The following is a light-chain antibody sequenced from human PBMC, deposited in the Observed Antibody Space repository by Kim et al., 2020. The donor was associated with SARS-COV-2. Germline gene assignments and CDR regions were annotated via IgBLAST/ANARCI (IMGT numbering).Light chain of an antibody. Sequence: SVEYRVTIPCRASQDSNPWLGWYQQKPGTAPKPLIYVSSKLQRGVPSSFSGSGSWTDFTLTISRLQPDDCATYYCQQANSFPPWTFGQGTKVDIK. CDR1: QDSNPW. J-gene: IGKJ1*01. CDR2: VSS. CDR3: QQANSFPPWT. V-gene: IGKV1-12*01.